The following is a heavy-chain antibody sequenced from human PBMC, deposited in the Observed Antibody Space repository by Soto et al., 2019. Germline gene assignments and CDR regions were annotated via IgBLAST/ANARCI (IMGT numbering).Heavy chain of an antibody. CDR1: GGTFSSYA. CDR2: IIPIFGTA. V-gene: IGHV1-69*13. Sequence: SVKVSCKASGGTFSSYAISWVRQAPGQGLEWMGGIIPIFGTANYAQKFQGRVTITADESTSTAYMELISLRSEDTAVDYCARGDYGDYDGVGGFDYWGQGTLVTVSS. D-gene: IGHD4-17*01. J-gene: IGHJ4*02. CDR3: ARGDYGDYDGVGGFDY.